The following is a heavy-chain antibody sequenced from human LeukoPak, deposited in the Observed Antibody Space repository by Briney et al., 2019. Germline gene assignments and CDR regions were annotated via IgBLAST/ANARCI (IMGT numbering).Heavy chain of an antibody. CDR2: IYTSGST. J-gene: IGHJ6*03. Sequence: SETLSLTCTVSGGSISSYYWSWIRQPAGKGLEWIGRIYTSGSTNYNPSLKSRVTMSVDTSKKQFSLRLSSVTAADTAVYYCARDGDYSNFDYYYYYMDVWGKGTTVTVSS. CDR1: GGSISSYY. D-gene: IGHD4-11*01. CDR3: ARDGDYSNFDYYYYYMDV. V-gene: IGHV4-4*07.